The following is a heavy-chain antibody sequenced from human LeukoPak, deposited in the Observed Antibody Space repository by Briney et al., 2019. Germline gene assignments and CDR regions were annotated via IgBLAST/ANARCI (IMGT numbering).Heavy chain of an antibody. Sequence: GGSLRLSCAASGFTFSSYWMSWVRQAPGKGLEWVANIKQEGSEKYYVDSVKGRFTISRDNAKNSLYLQMNRLRAEDTAVYYCARGAPEVWFGELPFDYWGQGKLVTVSS. CDR2: IKQEGSEK. J-gene: IGHJ4*02. V-gene: IGHV3-7*01. CDR3: ARGAPEVWFGELPFDY. D-gene: IGHD3-10*01. CDR1: GFTFSSYW.